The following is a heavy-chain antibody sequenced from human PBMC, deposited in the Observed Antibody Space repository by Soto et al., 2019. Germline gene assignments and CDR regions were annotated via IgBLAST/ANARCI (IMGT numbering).Heavy chain of an antibody. CDR2: IYYSGST. CDR3: ARGRVKSTVTPELDY. V-gene: IGHV4-30-4*01. CDR1: GGSISSGDYY. D-gene: IGHD4-17*01. Sequence: SETLSLTCTVSGGSISSGDYYWSWIRQPPGKGLEGIGYIYYSGSTYYNPSLKSRVTISVDTAKNQLSLKLSAVTAADTAVYYCARGRVKSTVTPELDYWGQGTLVTVSS. J-gene: IGHJ4*02.